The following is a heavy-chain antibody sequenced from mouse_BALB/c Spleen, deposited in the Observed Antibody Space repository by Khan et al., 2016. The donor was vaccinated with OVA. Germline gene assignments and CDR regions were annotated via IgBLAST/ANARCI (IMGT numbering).Heavy chain of an antibody. D-gene: IGHD1-1*02. V-gene: IGHV9-3-1*01. CDR3: SSPPRLSYVFVY. Sequence: QIQLVQSGPELKKPGETVKISCKASGYTFTNYGMNWVKQAPGKALKWMGWISTYTGEPTYADDFKGRFAFSLETSASTAYLQINNLKNEDTATYVYSSPPRLSYVFVYWGQGTSVTVSS. CDR1: GYTFTNYG. J-gene: IGHJ4*01. CDR2: ISTYTGEP.